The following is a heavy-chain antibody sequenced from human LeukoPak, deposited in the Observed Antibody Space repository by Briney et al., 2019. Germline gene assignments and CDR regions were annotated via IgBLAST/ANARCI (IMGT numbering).Heavy chain of an antibody. CDR3: ARDRGSYLPFY. D-gene: IGHD1-26*01. Sequence: PSETLSLTFTVSGGSISSSSYYWGWIRQPPGKGLEWIGSIYYSGSTYYNPSLKSRVTISVDTSKNQFSLKLSSVTAADTAVYYCARDRGSYLPFYWGQGTLVTVSS. J-gene: IGHJ4*02. V-gene: IGHV4-39*07. CDR2: IYYSGST. CDR1: GGSISSSSYY.